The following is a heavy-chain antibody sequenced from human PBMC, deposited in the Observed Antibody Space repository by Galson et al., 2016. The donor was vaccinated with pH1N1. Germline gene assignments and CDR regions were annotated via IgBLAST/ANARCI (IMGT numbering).Heavy chain of an antibody. CDR2: IITYNGNA. CDR1: GYTFTNYG. V-gene: IGHV1-18*04. Sequence: SVKVSCKASGYTFTNYGISWVRQAPGQGLEWMGWIITYNGNADYADHLQGRVTMTADTSTSTAYMELRSLRSDDTAVYYCARRYYFDYRGQGTLVAVSS. CDR3: ARRYYFDY. J-gene: IGHJ4*02.